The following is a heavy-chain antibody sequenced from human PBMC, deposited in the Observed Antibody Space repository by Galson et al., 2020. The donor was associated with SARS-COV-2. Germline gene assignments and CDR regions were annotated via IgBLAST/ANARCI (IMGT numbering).Heavy chain of an antibody. Sequence: GGSLRLSFTTSEFTFDDYHITWFRQLPGKGLEWVPGINWLGDSPGYADSVKARFTISRDNAKNSLYLEMSSLRADDSALYRCARGRFNWNYISVDPWGQGTLVTVSS. CDR3: ARGRFNWNYISVDP. D-gene: IGHD1-7*01. CDR1: EFTFDDYH. J-gene: IGHJ5*02. CDR2: INWLGDSP. V-gene: IGHV3-20*02.